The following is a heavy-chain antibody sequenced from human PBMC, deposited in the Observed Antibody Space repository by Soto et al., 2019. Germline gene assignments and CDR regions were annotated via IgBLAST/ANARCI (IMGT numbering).Heavy chain of an antibody. CDR1: GDTVSSSA. V-gene: IGHV1-69*01. CDR2: IIPIFGTA. CDR3: ARGGDGYNYDY. Sequence: QVQLVQSGAEVKKPGSSVKVSCKSSGDTVSSSAISWVRQAPGQGLEWMGGIIPIFGTANYAQKFQGRVMITADESTRTAYMELSRLISEDTAVYYCARGGDGYNYDYWGQGTLVTVSS. J-gene: IGHJ4*02. D-gene: IGHD5-12*01.